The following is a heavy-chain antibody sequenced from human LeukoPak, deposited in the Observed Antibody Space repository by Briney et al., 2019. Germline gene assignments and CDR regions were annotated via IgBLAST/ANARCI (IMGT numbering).Heavy chain of an antibody. Sequence: SETLSLTCTVSGCSISSGGYYWSWIRQHPGKGLEWIGYIYYSGSTYYNPSLKSRVTISVDTSKNQFSLKLSSVTAADTAVYYCARGLGDSSGYDPWGQGTLVTVSS. J-gene: IGHJ5*02. V-gene: IGHV4-31*03. CDR2: IYYSGST. CDR3: ARGLGDSSGYDP. CDR1: GCSISSGGYY. D-gene: IGHD3-22*01.